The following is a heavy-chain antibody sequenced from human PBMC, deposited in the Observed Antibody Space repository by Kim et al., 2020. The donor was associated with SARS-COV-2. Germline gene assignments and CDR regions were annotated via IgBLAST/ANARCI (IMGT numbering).Heavy chain of an antibody. CDR2: INHSGST. V-gene: IGHV4-34*01. CDR1: GGSFSGYY. Sequence: SETLSLTCAVYGGSFSGYYWSWIRQPPGKGLEWIGEINHSGSTNYNPSLKSRVTISVDTSKNQFSLKLSSVTAADTAVYYCGGGGRYYYYGMDVWGQGTTVTVSS. J-gene: IGHJ6*02. CDR3: GGGGRYYYYGMDV.